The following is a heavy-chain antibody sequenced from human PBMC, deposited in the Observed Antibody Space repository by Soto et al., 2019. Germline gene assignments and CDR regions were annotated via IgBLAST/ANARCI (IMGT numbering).Heavy chain of an antibody. CDR3: ARGSGITGTIFDY. Sequence: GGSRRRSWAASGFTFSSYGMHWGRQATGKGLEWVSAIGTAGDPYSPGSVKGRFTISGENAKNSLYLQMNSLRAGDTAVYYCARGSGITGTIFDYWGQGTLVTVSS. D-gene: IGHD1-20*01. CDR2: IGTAGDP. CDR1: GFTFSSYG. J-gene: IGHJ4*02. V-gene: IGHV3-13*05.